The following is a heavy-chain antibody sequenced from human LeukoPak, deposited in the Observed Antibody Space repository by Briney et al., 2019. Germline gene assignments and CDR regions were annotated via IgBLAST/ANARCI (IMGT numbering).Heavy chain of an antibody. D-gene: IGHD7-27*01. V-gene: IGHV3-30-3*01. Sequence: GGSLRLSCAASGFTFSSYAMHWVRQAPGKGLEWVAVISYDGSNKYYADSVKGRFTISRDNSKNMLYLQMNSLRAEDTAVYYCARDRNWGSKNGMDVWGQGTTVTVSS. J-gene: IGHJ6*02. CDR1: GFTFSSYA. CDR2: ISYDGSNK. CDR3: ARDRNWGSKNGMDV.